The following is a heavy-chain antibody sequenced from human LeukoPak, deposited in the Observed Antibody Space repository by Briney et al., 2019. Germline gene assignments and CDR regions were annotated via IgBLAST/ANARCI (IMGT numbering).Heavy chain of an antibody. CDR1: GFTFSSYG. Sequence: GGSLRLSCAASGFTFSSYGMHWVRQAPGKGLEWVALISYDGSNKYYADSVKGRFTISRDNSKNTLYLQMDSLRAEDTAVYYCAKTKVGTGLDALDIWGQGTMVTVSS. D-gene: IGHD2-21*02. V-gene: IGHV3-30*18. CDR3: AKTKVGTGLDALDI. CDR2: ISYDGSNK. J-gene: IGHJ3*02.